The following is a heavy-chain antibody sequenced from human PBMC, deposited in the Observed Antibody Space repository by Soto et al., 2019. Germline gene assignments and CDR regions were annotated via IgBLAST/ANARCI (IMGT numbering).Heavy chain of an antibody. CDR2: IIPIFGTA. V-gene: IGHV1-69*13. D-gene: IGHD3-22*01. Sequence: GASVKVSCKASGGTFSSYAISWVRQAPGQGLEWMGGIIPIFGTANYAQKFQGRVTITADESTSTAYMELSSLRSEDTAVYYCARDGILRWEDSSGYYYPNYYYGMDVWGQGTTVTVSS. J-gene: IGHJ6*02. CDR3: ARDGILRWEDSSGYYYPNYYYGMDV. CDR1: GGTFSSYA.